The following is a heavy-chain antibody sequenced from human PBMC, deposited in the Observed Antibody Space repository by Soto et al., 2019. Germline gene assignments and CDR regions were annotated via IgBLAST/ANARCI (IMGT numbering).Heavy chain of an antibody. Sequence: PSETLCVTCTVSGGSIRSGGYYWSWVRQSPRRGLEWIGNIYYSGSTYYNPSLKSRLTISVDTSKNKFSLNLSSVTAADTAVYYCARDRLMATAGTARNYFGLDVWGQGTTVTVYS. CDR1: GGSIRSGGYY. J-gene: IGHJ6*02. D-gene: IGHD2-8*01. CDR3: ARDRLMATAGTARNYFGLDV. V-gene: IGHV4-31*03. CDR2: IYYSGST.